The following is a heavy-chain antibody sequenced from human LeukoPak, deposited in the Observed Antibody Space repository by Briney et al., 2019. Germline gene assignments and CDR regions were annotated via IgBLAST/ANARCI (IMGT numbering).Heavy chain of an antibody. J-gene: IGHJ3*02. Sequence: PAETLSLTCSLCGDSISPYYWSWIRQPAGKGLEWIGRIYTSGTTYYNPSLKSRVTFSLDTSKNHFSLKLTSVTAADTAVYYCATKTAPPRRVDSSDIWGQGTMVTVSS. V-gene: IGHV4-4*07. CDR3: ATKTAPPRRVDSSDI. D-gene: IGHD5-18*01. CDR2: IYTSGTT. CDR1: GDSISPYY.